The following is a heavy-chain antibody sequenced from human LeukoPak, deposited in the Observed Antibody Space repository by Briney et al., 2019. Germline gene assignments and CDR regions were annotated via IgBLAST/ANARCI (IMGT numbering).Heavy chain of an antibody. J-gene: IGHJ4*02. D-gene: IGHD6-19*01. Sequence: AGSLRLSCAASGFTFSDYYMSWVRQAAGKGLEWVSYISSSGSTIYYADSVKGRFTISRDNAKNSLYLQMNSLRAEDTAVYYCARSTYSSGWYFDYWGQGTLVTVSS. CDR3: ARSTYSSGWYFDY. CDR1: GFTFSDYY. V-gene: IGHV3-11*01. CDR2: ISSSGSTI.